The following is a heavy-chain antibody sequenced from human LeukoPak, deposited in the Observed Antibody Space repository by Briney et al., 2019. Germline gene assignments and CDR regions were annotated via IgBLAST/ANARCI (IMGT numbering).Heavy chain of an antibody. CDR2: IKRDGSST. J-gene: IGHJ6*02. CDR3: ASTMVTSMDV. V-gene: IGHV3-74*01. D-gene: IGHD4-17*01. Sequence: GGSLRLSCAASGFTFSSYWMHWVRQAPGKGLVWVSRIKRDGSSTSYADSVKGRFTISRDNAKSALYLQMNSLRVEDTAVYYCASTMVTSMDVWGQGTTVTVSS. CDR1: GFTFSSYW.